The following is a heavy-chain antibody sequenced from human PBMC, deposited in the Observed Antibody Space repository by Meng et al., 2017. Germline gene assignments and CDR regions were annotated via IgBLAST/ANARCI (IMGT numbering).Heavy chain of an antibody. CDR3: ARVVAATTLFLDY. D-gene: IGHD2-15*01. Sequence: QVQLQGPGPGLGTPSGPLSLTAVGSGGSSTSSNWWSWVRQPPGKGLEWIGEIYHSGSTNYNPSLKSRVTISVDKSKNQFSLKLSSVTAADTAVYYCARVVAATTLFLDYWGQGTLVTVSS. V-gene: IGHV4-4*02. CDR1: GGSSTSSNW. J-gene: IGHJ4*02. CDR2: IYHSGST.